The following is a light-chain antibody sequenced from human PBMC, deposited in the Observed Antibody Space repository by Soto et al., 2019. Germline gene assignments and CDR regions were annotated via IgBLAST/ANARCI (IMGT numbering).Light chain of an antibody. CDR2: DVG. J-gene: IGLJ2*01. CDR3: SSYTSNAFVV. CDR1: SSDIGTYKY. V-gene: IGLV2-14*01. Sequence: QSALTQPASVSGSPGQSITISCTGTSSDIGTYKYVCWYQQHPGKAPKLIIYDVGERPSGVSYRFSGSKSGNTASLTISGLQAEYEADYYCSSYTSNAFVVFGGGTKLTVL.